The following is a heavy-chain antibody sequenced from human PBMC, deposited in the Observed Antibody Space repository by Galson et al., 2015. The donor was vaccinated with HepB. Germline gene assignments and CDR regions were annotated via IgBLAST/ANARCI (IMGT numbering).Heavy chain of an antibody. CDR2: IWYDGSNK. D-gene: IGHD4-17*01. J-gene: IGHJ6*02. V-gene: IGHV3-33*01. CDR1: GFTFSSYG. Sequence: SLRLSCAASGFTFSSYGMHWVRQAPGKGLEWVAVIWYDGSNKYYADSVKGRFTISRDNSMNTLYLQMNSLRAEDTAVCYCARGDYGDYGKYYYYGMDVWGQGTTVTVSS. CDR3: ARGDYGDYGKYYYYGMDV.